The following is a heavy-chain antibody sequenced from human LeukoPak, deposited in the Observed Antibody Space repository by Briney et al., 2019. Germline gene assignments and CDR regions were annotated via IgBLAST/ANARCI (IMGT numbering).Heavy chain of an antibody. V-gene: IGHV3-74*01. CDR3: AKDTAPAPFMVRGVTPQGYYYYYYGMDV. CDR2: INTDGSST. D-gene: IGHD3-10*01. Sequence: GGSLRLSCAASGFTFSSYWMHWVRQAPGKGLVWVSRINTDGSSTSNADSVKGRFTISRDNAKNTLYLQMNSLRAEDTAVYYCAKDTAPAPFMVRGVTPQGYYYYYYGMDVWGQGTTVTVSS. CDR1: GFTFSSYW. J-gene: IGHJ6*02.